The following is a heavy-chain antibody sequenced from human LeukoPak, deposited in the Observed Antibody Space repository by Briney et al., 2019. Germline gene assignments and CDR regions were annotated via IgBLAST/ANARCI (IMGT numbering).Heavy chain of an antibody. CDR3: ARAFQSLGGLSLPDY. V-gene: IGHV7-4-1*02. D-gene: IGHD3-16*02. Sequence: ASVKVSCKAFGYSFTNYAMNWVRQAPGQGLEWMGWIHPSTGNPTYAQGFTGRFVFSLDTSVSTTYLQISSLKAEDTAVYFCARAFQSLGGLSLPDYWGQGTLLTVSS. CDR1: GYSFTNYA. J-gene: IGHJ4*02. CDR2: IHPSTGNP.